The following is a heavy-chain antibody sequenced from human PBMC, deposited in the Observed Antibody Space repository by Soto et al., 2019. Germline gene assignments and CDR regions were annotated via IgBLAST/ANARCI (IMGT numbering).Heavy chain of an antibody. D-gene: IGHD3-16*01. J-gene: IGHJ5*02. V-gene: IGHV4-39*01. Sequence: PSETLSLTCTVSGGSISSGDYYWSWIRQPPGKGLEWIGSMYYSGSTYYNPSLKSRVTISVETSKNQFSLKLTSVTAADTAVYYCARLKQDYAVAWGQGTLVTVSS. CDR2: MYYSGST. CDR1: GGSISSGDYY. CDR3: ARLKQDYAVA.